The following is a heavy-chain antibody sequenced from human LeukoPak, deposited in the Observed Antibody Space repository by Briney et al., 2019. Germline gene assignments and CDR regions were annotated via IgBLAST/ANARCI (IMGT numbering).Heavy chain of an antibody. CDR1: GFTFDDYA. Sequence: GGSLRLSCAASGFTFDDYAMHWVRQPPGKGLEWLSIISWNSVYIGYADSVKGRFTVSRDNAENYVYLQMNSLRPEDTAFYFCAKVRGTYSSGFFFDSWGQGTLVTVSS. J-gene: IGHJ4*02. D-gene: IGHD6-19*01. CDR3: AKVRGTYSSGFFFDS. CDR2: ISWNSVYI. V-gene: IGHV3-9*01.